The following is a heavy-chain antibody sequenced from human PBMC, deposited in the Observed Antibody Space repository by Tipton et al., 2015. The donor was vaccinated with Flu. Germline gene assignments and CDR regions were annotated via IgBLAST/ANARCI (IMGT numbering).Heavy chain of an antibody. V-gene: IGHV4-39*07. CDR1: GGSISSSSYH. CDR3: ATVSSYYFFFDS. D-gene: IGHD1-26*01. J-gene: IGHJ4*02. CDR2: IYYTGNT. Sequence: TLSLTCTVFGGSISSSSYHWAWIRQPPGKGLEWIGSIYYTGNTYHTPSLESRVSISADTSKRQFSLKLTSVTAADTAVYYCATVSSYYFFFDSWGQGTLVTVSS.